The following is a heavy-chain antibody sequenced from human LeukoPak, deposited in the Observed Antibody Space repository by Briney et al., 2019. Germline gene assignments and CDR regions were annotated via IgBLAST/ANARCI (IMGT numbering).Heavy chain of an antibody. CDR3: ARRWYYYDSSGYFFDY. Sequence: GESLKISCKGSGYSFTSYWIGWVRQMPGEGLEWMGIIYPGDSDTRYSPSFQGQVTISADKSISTAYLQWSSLKASDTAMYYCARRWYYYDSSGYFFDYWGQGALVTVSS. CDR2: IYPGDSDT. D-gene: IGHD3-22*01. CDR1: GYSFTSYW. J-gene: IGHJ4*02. V-gene: IGHV5-51*01.